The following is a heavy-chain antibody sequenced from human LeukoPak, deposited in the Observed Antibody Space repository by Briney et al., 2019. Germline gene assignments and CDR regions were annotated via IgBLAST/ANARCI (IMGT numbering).Heavy chain of an antibody. CDR1: GGSISSGSYY. J-gene: IGHJ5*02. V-gene: IGHV4-61*02. CDR3: AVPWGDCSSTSCYTGT. D-gene: IGHD2-2*02. CDR2: IYTSGST. Sequence: SQTLSLTCTVSGGSISSGSYYWSWIRQPAGKGLEWIGRIYTSGSTNYNPSLKSRVTISVDTSKNQFSLKLSSVTAADTAVYYCAVPWGDCSSTSCYTGTWGQGTLVTVSS.